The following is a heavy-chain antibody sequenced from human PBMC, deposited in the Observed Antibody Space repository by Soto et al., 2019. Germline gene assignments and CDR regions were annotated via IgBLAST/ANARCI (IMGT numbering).Heavy chain of an antibody. J-gene: IGHJ5*02. Sequence: ASVKVSCKASGYTFTVHYMHWVRQAPGQGLEWMGWISPNSGNTFPAQKLQGRVTMTTDTSTSTAYMELRSLRSDDTAVYYCARGVGSGTYYNQYNWFDPWGQGTLVTVSS. CDR2: ISPNSGNT. D-gene: IGHD3-10*01. CDR3: ARGVGSGTYYNQYNWFDP. CDR1: GYTFTVHY. V-gene: IGHV1-18*04.